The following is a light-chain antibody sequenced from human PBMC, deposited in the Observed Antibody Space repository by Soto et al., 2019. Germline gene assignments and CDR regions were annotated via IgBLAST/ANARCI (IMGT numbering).Light chain of an antibody. J-gene: IGKJ2*01. CDR1: QDFNNY. Sequence: DIQLTQSPSFLSASVGDRVTITCRASQDFNNYLAWYQQKPGEAPKLLIYKATNLQEGVPSRFSGSGSGTDFSLTISSLQPVDSATYYCQQYNDFQYTFGQGTKLEI. CDR3: QQYNDFQYT. CDR2: KAT. V-gene: IGKV1-9*01.